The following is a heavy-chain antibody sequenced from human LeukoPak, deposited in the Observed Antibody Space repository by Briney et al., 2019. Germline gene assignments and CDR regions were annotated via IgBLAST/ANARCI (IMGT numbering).Heavy chain of an antibody. D-gene: IGHD6-13*01. Sequence: GGSLRLSCAASGVTVSSNYMSWVRQAPGKGLEWVSVIYSSGTTYYADSVKGRFTISRDNSKNTLYLQMNSLRAEDTAVYYCARDSSSHMDVWGQGTTVTVSS. V-gene: IGHV3-53*01. J-gene: IGHJ6*02. CDR1: GVTVSSNY. CDR3: ARDSSSHMDV. CDR2: IYSSGTT.